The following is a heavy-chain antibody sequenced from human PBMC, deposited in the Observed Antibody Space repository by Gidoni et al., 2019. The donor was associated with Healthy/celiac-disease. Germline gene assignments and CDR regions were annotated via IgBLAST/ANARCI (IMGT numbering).Heavy chain of an antibody. Sequence: EVQLVESAGGFVQPGGSLRLSCAASGFTFSSYSMNWFRQAPGKGLEWVSYISSSSSTIYYADSVKGRFTISRDNAKNSLYLQMNSLREEDTAVDYCARGEDTAMVTGYYYYMDVWGKGTTVTVSS. D-gene: IGHD5-18*01. CDR1: GFTFSSYS. CDR2: ISSSSSTI. J-gene: IGHJ6*03. V-gene: IGHV3-48*02. CDR3: ARGEDTAMVTGYYYYMDV.